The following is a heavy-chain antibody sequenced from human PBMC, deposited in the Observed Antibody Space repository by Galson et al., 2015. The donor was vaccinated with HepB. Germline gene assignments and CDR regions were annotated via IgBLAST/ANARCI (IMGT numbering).Heavy chain of an antibody. CDR1: GYSFYSYN. CDR3: ARVGIDADPAVATPAYYYYGMDV. V-gene: IGHV1-18*04. J-gene: IGHJ6*02. Sequence: SVKVSCKASGYSFYSYNIVWVRQAPGQGLEWGGWISVYTGDTNSAQKFQGRVTMTTDTSTSTAYMEARSLRSDDTAVFYCARVGIDADPAVATPAYYYYGMDVWGRGTTVTVSS. CDR2: ISVYTGDT. D-gene: IGHD2-2*01.